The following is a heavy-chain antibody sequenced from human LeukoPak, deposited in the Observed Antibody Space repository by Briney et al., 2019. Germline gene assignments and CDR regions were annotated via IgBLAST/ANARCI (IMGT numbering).Heavy chain of an antibody. D-gene: IGHD3-3*01. CDR2: ISSSGSNI. V-gene: IGHV3-48*02. CDR3: AGVWNSYPDY. CDR1: GFIFSSYN. J-gene: IGHJ4*02. Sequence: GGSLRLSCAASGFIFSSYNMNWVRQAPGRGLEWSSYISSSGSNIYYADSVRGRFTISRDNAKSSLYLQMNSLRDEETAVYYCAGVWNSYPDYWGQGTLVTVSS.